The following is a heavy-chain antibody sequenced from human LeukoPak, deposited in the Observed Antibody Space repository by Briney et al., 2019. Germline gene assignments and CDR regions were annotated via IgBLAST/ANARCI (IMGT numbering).Heavy chain of an antibody. J-gene: IGHJ3*02. V-gene: IGHV3-23*01. Sequence: GGSLRLSCTASGLIFSDYGMIWVRQPPGKGLEWVSAISGSGGNTFYADSVKGRFTISRDNSKNTLWLQMNSLRAEDTAVYYCAKDLEKYSGSYLGAFDIWAKGQWSPSLQ. CDR3: AKDLEKYSGSYLGAFDI. CDR2: ISGSGGNT. D-gene: IGHD1-26*01. CDR1: GLIFSDYG.